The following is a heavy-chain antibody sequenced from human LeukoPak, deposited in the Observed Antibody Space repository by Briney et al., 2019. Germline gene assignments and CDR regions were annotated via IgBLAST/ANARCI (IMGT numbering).Heavy chain of an antibody. Sequence: PSETLSLTCAVYGGSFSGYYWSWIRQPPGKGLERIGEINHSGSTNYNPSLKSRVTISVDTSKNQFSLKLSSVTAADTAVYYCAGYGTIAATETHDAFDIWGQGTMVTVSS. CDR1: GGSFSGYY. D-gene: IGHD6-13*01. V-gene: IGHV4-34*01. CDR3: AGYGTIAATETHDAFDI. J-gene: IGHJ3*02. CDR2: INHSGST.